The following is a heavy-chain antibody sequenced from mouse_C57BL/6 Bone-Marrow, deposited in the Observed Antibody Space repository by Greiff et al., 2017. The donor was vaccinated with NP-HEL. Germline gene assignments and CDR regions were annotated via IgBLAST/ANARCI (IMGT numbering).Heavy chain of an antibody. CDR1: GYTFTDYY. J-gene: IGHJ4*01. CDR3: ARDYYSNYVGYYAMDY. V-gene: IGHV1-19*01. D-gene: IGHD2-5*01. Sequence: EVHLQQSGPVLVKPGASVKMSCKASGYTFTDYYMNWVKQSHGKSLEWIGVINPYNGGTSYNQKFKGKATLTVDKSSSTAYMELNSLTSEDSAVYYCARDYYSNYVGYYAMDYWGQGTSVTVSS. CDR2: INPYNGGT.